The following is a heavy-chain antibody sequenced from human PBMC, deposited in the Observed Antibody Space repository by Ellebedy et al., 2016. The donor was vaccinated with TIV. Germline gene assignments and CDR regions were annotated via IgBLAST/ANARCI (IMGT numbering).Heavy chain of an antibody. CDR1: GGSFSGYY. D-gene: IGHD3-22*01. CDR3: ARYPSKSSGYYN. J-gene: IGHJ4*02. Sequence: SETLSLXXAVYGGSFSGYYWSWIRQPPGKGLEWIGEINHSGSTNYNPSLKSRVTISVDKSKNQFSLKLSSVTAADTAVYYCARYPSKSSGYYNWGQGTLVTVSS. CDR2: INHSGST. V-gene: IGHV4-34*01.